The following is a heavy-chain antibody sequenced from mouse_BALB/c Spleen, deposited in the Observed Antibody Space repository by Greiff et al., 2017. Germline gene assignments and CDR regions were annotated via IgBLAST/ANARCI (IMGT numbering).Heavy chain of an antibody. V-gene: IGHV5-6*01. CDR3: ARHEGNYRLFYAMDY. CDR2: ISSGGSYT. D-gene: IGHD2-1*01. CDR1: GFTFSSYG. J-gene: IGHJ4*01. Sequence: EVQGVESGGDLVKPGGSLKLSCAASGFTFSSYGMSWVRQTPDKRLEWVATISSGGSYTYYPDSVKGRFTISRDNAKNTLYLQMSSLKSEDTAMYYCARHEGNYRLFYAMDYWGQGTSVTVSS.